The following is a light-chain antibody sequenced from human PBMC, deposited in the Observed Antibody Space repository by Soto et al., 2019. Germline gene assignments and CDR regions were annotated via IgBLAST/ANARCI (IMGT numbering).Light chain of an antibody. CDR1: GTNIGRNS. V-gene: IGLV1-44*01. CDR3: ATWDDSLSGVE. CDR2: RNN. Sequence: QSVLTQPPSTSGTPGQRVTIPCSGSGTNIGRNSVTWYQRLPGAAPKLLVYRNNHRPSGVPERFSGSKSGTSASLAISDLQSEDEADYYCATWDDSLSGVEFGGGTKVTV. J-gene: IGLJ3*02.